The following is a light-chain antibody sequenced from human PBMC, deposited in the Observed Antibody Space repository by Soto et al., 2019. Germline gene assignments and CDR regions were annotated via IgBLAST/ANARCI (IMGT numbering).Light chain of an antibody. V-gene: IGKV1-5*01. Sequence: DIQMTQSPSTLSASVGDRVTITCRASQSISSWLAWYQQKPGKAPKLLIYDASSLESGVPSRFSGSGSWTAFNLTLSSLQPDDFAADYRQQYNSYFALTFGGGTKVEIK. CDR3: QQYNSYFALT. CDR1: QSISSW. J-gene: IGKJ4*01. CDR2: DAS.